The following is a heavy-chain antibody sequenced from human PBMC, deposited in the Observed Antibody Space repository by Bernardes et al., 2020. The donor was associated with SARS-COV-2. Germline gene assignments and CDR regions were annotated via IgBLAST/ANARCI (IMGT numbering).Heavy chain of an antibody. Sequence: ASVKVSCKASGYTFTSYGISWVRQAPGQGLEWMGWISAYNGNTNYAQKLQGRVTMTTDTSTSTAYMELRSLRSDDTAVYYCARDGTITMVRGSEYYYYGMDVWGQGTTVTVSS. V-gene: IGHV1-18*01. CDR1: GYTFTSYG. CDR3: ARDGTITMVRGSEYYYYGMDV. J-gene: IGHJ6*02. CDR2: ISAYNGNT. D-gene: IGHD3-10*01.